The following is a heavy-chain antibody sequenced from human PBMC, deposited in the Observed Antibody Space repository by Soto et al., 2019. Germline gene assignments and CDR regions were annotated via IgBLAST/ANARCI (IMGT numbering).Heavy chain of an antibody. Sequence: GGSLRLSCAASGFTFNNAWMNWVRQAPGKGLEWVGRIKSKTDGGTTDYAAPVKGRFTISRDDSKNTLYLQMNSLKTEDTAVYYCTTDVFDIILVSPNWGQGTLVTVYS. CDR1: GFTFNNAW. CDR3: TTDVFDIILVSPN. V-gene: IGHV3-15*07. D-gene: IGHD2-2*01. CDR2: IKSKTDGGTT. J-gene: IGHJ4*02.